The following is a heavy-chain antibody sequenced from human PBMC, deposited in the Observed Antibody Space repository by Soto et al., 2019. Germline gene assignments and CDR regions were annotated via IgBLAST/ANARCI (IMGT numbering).Heavy chain of an antibody. D-gene: IGHD2-2*01. CDR3: ARELDRYCSSTSCYVSYYYYYMDV. CDR2: INHSGST. J-gene: IGHJ6*03. V-gene: IGHV4-34*01. Sequence: ASGTVSLTCAVYGGAFSGGYWSWICQPPGEGLEWIGEINHSGSTNYNPSLKSRVTISVDTSKNQFSLKLSSVTAADTAVYYCARELDRYCSSTSCYVSYYYYYMDVWGKGTTVTVSS. CDR1: GGAFSGGY.